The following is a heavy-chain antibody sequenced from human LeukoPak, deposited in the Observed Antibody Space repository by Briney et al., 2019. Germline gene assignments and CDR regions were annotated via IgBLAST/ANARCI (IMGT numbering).Heavy chain of an antibody. Sequence: GGSLRLSCAVSGFTFTNYWMSWARQSPGKGLEWVANIYLDGSRAYYVDSVKGRFTISRDNAKNSLFLQMNSLSAEDTAVYYCGRAGPVTKDHFMNVWGKGTTVTVSS. V-gene: IGHV3-7*01. D-gene: IGHD2-2*01. CDR2: IYLDGSRA. CDR1: GFTFTNYW. CDR3: GRAGPVTKDHFMNV. J-gene: IGHJ6*03.